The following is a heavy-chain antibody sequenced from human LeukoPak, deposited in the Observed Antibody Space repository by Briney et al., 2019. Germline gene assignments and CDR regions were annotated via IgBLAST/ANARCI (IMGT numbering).Heavy chain of an antibody. V-gene: IGHV3-33*06. D-gene: IGHD5-24*01. CDR3: AKDWRWLQFFDY. J-gene: IGHJ4*02. CDR2: IWYDGSNK. Sequence: PGRSLRLSCAASGFTFSSYGMHWVRQAPGKGLEWVAVIWYDGSNKYYADSVKGRFTISRDNSKNTLYLQMNSLRAEDTAVYYCAKDWRWLQFFDYWGQGTLVTVSS. CDR1: GFTFSSYG.